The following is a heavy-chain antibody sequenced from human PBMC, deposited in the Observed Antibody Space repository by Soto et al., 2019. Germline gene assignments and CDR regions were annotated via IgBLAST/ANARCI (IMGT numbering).Heavy chain of an antibody. V-gene: IGHV4-4*02. CDR1: GGSISSSNW. Sequence: QVQLQESGPGLVKPSGTLSLTCAVSGGSISSSNWWSWVRQPPGKGLEWIGEIYHSGSTNYNPSLKSRVTISVDTSKNQFSRKLSSVTAADTAVYYCARERYYGSGENWFDPWGQGTLVTVSS. D-gene: IGHD3-10*01. CDR3: ARERYYGSGENWFDP. J-gene: IGHJ5*02. CDR2: IYHSGST.